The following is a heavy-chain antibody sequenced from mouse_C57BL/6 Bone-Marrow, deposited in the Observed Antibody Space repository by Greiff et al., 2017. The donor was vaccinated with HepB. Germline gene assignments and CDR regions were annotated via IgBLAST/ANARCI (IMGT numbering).Heavy chain of an antibody. V-gene: IGHV5-12*01. J-gene: IGHJ4*01. CDR1: GFTFSDYY. CDR2: ISNGGGST. Sequence: EVNVVESGGGLVQPGGSLKLSCAASGFTFSDYYMYWVRQTPEKRLEWVAYISNGGGSTYYPDTVKGRFTISRDNAKNTLYLQMSRLKSEDTAMYYCARRGLLPYYAMDYWGQGTSVTVSS. D-gene: IGHD1-1*01. CDR3: ARRGLLPYYAMDY.